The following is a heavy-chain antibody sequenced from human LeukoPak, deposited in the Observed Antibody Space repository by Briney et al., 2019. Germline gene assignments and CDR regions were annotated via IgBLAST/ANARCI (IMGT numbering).Heavy chain of an antibody. Sequence: ASETLSLTCTVSGGSVSSGSYYWNWIRQPPGKELEWIGYIYYSGSTNYNASLKSRVTISVDTSENQFSLKLTSVTSADTAVYYCARGEFPSDLEFWGQGALITVSS. V-gene: IGHV4-61*01. D-gene: IGHD3-10*01. CDR3: ARGEFPSDLEF. J-gene: IGHJ4*02. CDR2: IYYSGST. CDR1: GGSVSSGSYY.